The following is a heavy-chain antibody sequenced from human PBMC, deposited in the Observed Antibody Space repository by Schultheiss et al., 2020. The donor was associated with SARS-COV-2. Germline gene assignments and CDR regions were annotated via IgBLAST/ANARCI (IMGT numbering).Heavy chain of an antibody. CDR3: ASAVSYLTGTHYYYYYGMDV. Sequence: SVKVSCKASGGTFSSYAISWVRQAPGQGLEWMGGIIPIFGTANYAQKFQGRVTITADKSTSTAYMELSSLRSEDTAVYYCASAVSYLTGTHYYYYYGMDVWGQRTTVTVSS. D-gene: IGHD1-14*01. V-gene: IGHV1-69*06. CDR2: IIPIFGTA. J-gene: IGHJ6*02. CDR1: GGTFSSYA.